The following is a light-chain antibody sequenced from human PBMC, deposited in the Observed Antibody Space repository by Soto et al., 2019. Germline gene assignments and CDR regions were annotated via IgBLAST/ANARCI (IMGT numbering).Light chain of an antibody. Sequence: QPVLTQPPSASGTPGQRVTISCSGGTSNIGSDTVNWYQHLPGTSPKLLIHTNSQRPSGVPDRFSGSKSGTSASLAISGLQSEDEADYYCAAWDDSLNGPVFGGGTKLTVL. CDR1: TSNIGSDT. CDR2: TNS. V-gene: IGLV1-44*01. CDR3: AAWDDSLNGPV. J-gene: IGLJ2*01.